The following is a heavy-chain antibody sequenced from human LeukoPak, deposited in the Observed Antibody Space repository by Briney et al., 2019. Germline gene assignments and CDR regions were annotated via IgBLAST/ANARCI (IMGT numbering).Heavy chain of an antibody. D-gene: IGHD2-2*02. CDR2: IKQDGSEK. V-gene: IGHV3-7*01. CDR3: ARENGEGYCSSTSCYSYYYGMDV. J-gene: IGHJ6*02. CDR1: GFTFSSYW. Sequence: TGGSLRLSCAASGFTFSSYWMSWVRQAPGKGLEWVANIKQDGSEKYYVDSVKGRFTISRDKAKNSLYLQMNSLRAEDTAVYYCARENGEGYCSSTSCYSYYYGMDVWGQGTTVTVSS.